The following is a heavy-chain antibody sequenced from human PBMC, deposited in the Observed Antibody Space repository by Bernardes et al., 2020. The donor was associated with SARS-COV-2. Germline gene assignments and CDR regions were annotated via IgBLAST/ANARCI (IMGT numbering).Heavy chain of an antibody. V-gene: IGHV1-18*01. CDR1: GYTFTSYG. CDR3: ATVVGYSYGGGWFDP. Sequence: ASVKVSCKASGYTFTSYGISWVRQAPGQGLEWMGWISADSGNTNYAQKLHGRVTMTTDTSTNTAYMELRSLRSDDTAVYYCATVVGYSYGGGWFDPWGQGTLVTVSS. D-gene: IGHD5-18*01. J-gene: IGHJ5*02. CDR2: ISADSGNT.